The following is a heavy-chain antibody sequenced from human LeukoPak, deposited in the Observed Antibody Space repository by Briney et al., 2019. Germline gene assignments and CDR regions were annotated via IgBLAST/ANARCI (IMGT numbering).Heavy chain of an antibody. CDR2: ISYDGSNK. V-gene: IGHV3-30-3*01. CDR3: ARYDRSSPTYFDY. Sequence: PGGSLRLSCAASGFTFSSYAMHWVRQAPGKGLEWVAVISYDGSNKYYADSVKGRFTISRDNSKNTLYLQMNSLRSVTAADTAVYYCARYDRSSPTYFDYWGQGTLVTVSS. J-gene: IGHJ4*02. CDR1: GFTFSSYA. D-gene: IGHD6-6*01.